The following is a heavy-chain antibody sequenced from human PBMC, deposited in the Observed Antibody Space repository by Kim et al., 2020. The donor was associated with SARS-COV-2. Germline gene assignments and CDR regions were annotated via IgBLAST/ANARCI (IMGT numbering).Heavy chain of an antibody. J-gene: IGHJ5*02. CDR1: GGSIGSSSYY. CDR2: WYYNGNT. D-gene: IGHD3-10*01. V-gene: IGHV4-39*01. Sequence: SETLSLTCTVSGGSIGSSSYYWGWIRQTPEKGLEWIGSWYYNGNTHYNPSLKSRVTISVDTSKNQFSMMLSSVTAEDTAVYYCARSYASGRKGCSWGQGTLVTVSS. CDR3: ARSYASGRKGCS.